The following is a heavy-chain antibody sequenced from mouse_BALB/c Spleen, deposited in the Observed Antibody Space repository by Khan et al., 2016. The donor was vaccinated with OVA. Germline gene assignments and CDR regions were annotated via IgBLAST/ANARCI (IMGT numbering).Heavy chain of an antibody. CDR1: GYIFTSYW. Sequence: VQLQQSGAELVRPGASVKLSCKTSGYIFTSYWIHWVKQRSGQGLEWIARIYPGTDNTYYNEKLKDRATLTADRSSSTAYMQLSILKSEDSAVYFCSREEALYYFDYWGQGTTLTVSS. J-gene: IGHJ2*01. CDR3: SREEALYYFDY. D-gene: IGHD3-2*02. V-gene: IGHV1S132*01. CDR2: IYPGTDNT.